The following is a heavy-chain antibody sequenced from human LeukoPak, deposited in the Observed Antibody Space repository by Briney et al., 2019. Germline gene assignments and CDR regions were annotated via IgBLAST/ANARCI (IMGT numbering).Heavy chain of an antibody. J-gene: IGHJ4*02. D-gene: IGHD5-12*01. CDR1: GGSISSGGYY. CDR2: IYYSGST. Sequence: PSETLSLTCTVSGGSISSGGYYWSWIRQHPGKGLEWIVYIYYSGSTYYNPSLKSRVTISVDTSKNQFSLKLSSVTAADTAVYYCAREGGLRRGYRGPFDYWGQGTLVTVSS. V-gene: IGHV4-31*03. CDR3: AREGGLRRGYRGPFDY.